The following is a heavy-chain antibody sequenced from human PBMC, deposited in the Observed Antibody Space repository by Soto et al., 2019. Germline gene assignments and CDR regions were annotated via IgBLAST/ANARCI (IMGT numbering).Heavy chain of an antibody. V-gene: IGHV4-31*03. CDR2: ISYGGTT. CDR1: GGSMNSGGYC. CDR3: SRGILV. Sequence: QVQLQESGPGLVKPSQTLSLTCTVSGGSMNSGGYCWSWIRQHPGEGLEWIGCISYGGTTSYNPARQSXXIISVDTSKNQFSLKLTSVTAADTAVYYCSRGILVWGQGTLITVSS. J-gene: IGHJ4*02. D-gene: IGHD2-15*01.